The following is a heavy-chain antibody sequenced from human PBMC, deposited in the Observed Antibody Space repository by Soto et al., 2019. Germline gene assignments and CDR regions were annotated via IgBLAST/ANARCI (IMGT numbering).Heavy chain of an antibody. V-gene: IGHV3-30-3*01. CDR1: GFTFSSYA. J-gene: IGHJ6*02. CDR3: ARLPVAMVSNYYYYGMDV. CDR2: ISYDGSNK. Sequence: PGGSLRLSCAASGFTFSSYAMHWVRQAPGKGLELVAVISYDGSNKYYADSVKGRFTISRDNSKNTLYLQMNSLRAEDTAVYYCARLPVAMVSNYYYYGMDVWGQGTTVTVSS. D-gene: IGHD5-12*01.